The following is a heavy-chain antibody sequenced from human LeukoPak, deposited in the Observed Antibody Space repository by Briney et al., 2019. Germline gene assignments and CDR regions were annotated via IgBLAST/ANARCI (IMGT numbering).Heavy chain of an antibody. V-gene: IGHV3-21*01. CDR2: ISTSSSYI. J-gene: IGHJ4*02. CDR1: GFTFSSYS. Sequence: PGGSLRLSCAASGFTFSSYSMSWVGQAPGKGLEWVSSISTSSSYIYYADSVQGRFTISRDNAKNSLYLQMNSLRGEDTAVYYCARDRDFDSWGQGTLVSVSS. CDR3: ARDRDFDS. D-gene: IGHD3-10*01.